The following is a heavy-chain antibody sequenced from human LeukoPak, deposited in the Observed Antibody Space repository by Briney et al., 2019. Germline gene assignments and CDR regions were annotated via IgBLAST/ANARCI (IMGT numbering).Heavy chain of an antibody. CDR2: IYYSGST. CDR3: ARGYYYDSSGYFPTFDY. V-gene: IGHV4-59*01. Sequence: SETLSLTCTVSGGSISSYYWSWIRQPPGKGLEWIGYIYYSGSTNYNPSLKSRVTISVDTSKNQFSLKLSSVTAADTAVYYCARGYYYDSSGYFPTFDYWGQGTLVTVPS. D-gene: IGHD3-22*01. J-gene: IGHJ4*02. CDR1: GGSISSYY.